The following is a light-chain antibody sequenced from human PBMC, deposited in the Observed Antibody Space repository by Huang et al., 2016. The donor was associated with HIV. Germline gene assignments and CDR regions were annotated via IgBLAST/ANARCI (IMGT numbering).Light chain of an antibody. CDR1: QTINSY. Sequence: DIQMTQSPSSLSASVGDRVTITCRANQTINSYLHWYQQKPGKAPQLLIYAASNLQSGGPSGFSGGGSGTDFTLTISSLQPEDFATYYCQQTYSSPRTCGQGTKVDIK. CDR2: AAS. J-gene: IGKJ1*01. CDR3: QQTYSSPRT. V-gene: IGKV1-39*01.